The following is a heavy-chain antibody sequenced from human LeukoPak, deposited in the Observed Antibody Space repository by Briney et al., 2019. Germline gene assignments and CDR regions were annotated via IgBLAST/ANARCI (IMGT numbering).Heavy chain of an antibody. Sequence: GGSLRLSCAASGFTFSSYSMTWVRQAPGKGLEWVSSFTSGSRSIYYADSVKGRFTISRDNAKKSLYLQMNSLRAEDTAIYYCARDGNPDYWGQGTLVTVSS. J-gene: IGHJ4*02. V-gene: IGHV3-21*01. D-gene: IGHD2/OR15-2a*01. CDR2: FTSGSRSI. CDR1: GFTFSSYS. CDR3: ARDGNPDY.